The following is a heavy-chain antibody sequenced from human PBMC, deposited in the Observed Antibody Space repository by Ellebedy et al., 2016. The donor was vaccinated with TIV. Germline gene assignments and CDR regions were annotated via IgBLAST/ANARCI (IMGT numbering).Heavy chain of an antibody. D-gene: IGHD2-2*01. Sequence: GGSLRLSXAASGFTFSSYDMHWVRQATGKGLEWVSAIGTAGDTYYPGSVKGRFTISRENAKNSLYLQMNSLRAEDTAVYYCARALQLRAYYGMDVWGQGTTVTVSS. J-gene: IGHJ6*02. CDR2: IGTAGDT. V-gene: IGHV3-13*01. CDR3: ARALQLRAYYGMDV. CDR1: GFTFSSYD.